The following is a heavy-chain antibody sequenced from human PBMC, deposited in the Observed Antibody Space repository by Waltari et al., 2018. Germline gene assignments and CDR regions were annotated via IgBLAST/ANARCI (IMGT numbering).Heavy chain of an antibody. J-gene: IGHJ4*02. D-gene: IGHD6-13*01. CDR1: GGTFSSYA. CDR3: ANLAAAGKRDY. CDR2: SIPIFGTA. V-gene: IGHV1-69*14. Sequence: QVQLVQSGAEVKKPGSSVKVSCKASGGTFSSYAISWVRQAPGQGLEWMGGSIPIFGTANYSQKFQGRVTITADKSTSTAYMELSSLRAEDTAVYYCANLAAAGKRDYWGQGTLVTVSS.